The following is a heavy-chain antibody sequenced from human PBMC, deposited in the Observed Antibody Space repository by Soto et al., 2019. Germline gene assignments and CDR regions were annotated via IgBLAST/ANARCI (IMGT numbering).Heavy chain of an antibody. CDR1: GFTFSSYA. Sequence: GGSLRLSCAASGFTFSSYAMHWVRQAPGKXLEWVAVISYDGSNKYYADSVKGRFTISRDNSKNTLYLQMNSLRAEDTAVYYCARDAGYCSSTSCPYYFDYWGQGTLVTVSS. D-gene: IGHD2-2*01. CDR3: ARDAGYCSSTSCPYYFDY. V-gene: IGHV3-30-3*01. J-gene: IGHJ4*02. CDR2: ISYDGSNK.